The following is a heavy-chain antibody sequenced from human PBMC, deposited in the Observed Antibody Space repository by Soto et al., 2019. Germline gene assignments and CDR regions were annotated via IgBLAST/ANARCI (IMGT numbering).Heavy chain of an antibody. Sequence: EVQLVESGGGLVKPGGSLRLSCAASGFTFSSYSMNWVRQAPGKGLEWVSSISSSSSYIYYADSVKGRFTISRDNAKNSLYLQINSLRAEDTAVYYCARDYCTNGVCYPPYYYYMDVWGKGTPVTVSS. CDR2: ISSSSSYI. D-gene: IGHD2-8*01. CDR1: GFTFSSYS. CDR3: ARDYCTNGVCYPPYYYYMDV. V-gene: IGHV3-21*01. J-gene: IGHJ6*03.